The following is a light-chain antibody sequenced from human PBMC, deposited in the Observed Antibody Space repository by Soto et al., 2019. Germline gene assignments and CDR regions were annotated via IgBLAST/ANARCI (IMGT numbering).Light chain of an antibody. CDR2: SAT. CDR3: QSCRNVPYI. J-gene: IGKJ2*01. Sequence: DIQMTQSPSSLSASAEDSVTITCRASHFISNFLAWYHLRPGKPPRLLIYSATTLHSGVPSRFRGSGVGPDFTLTISGLHPEDAGTYYCQSCRNVPYIFAQGTRLE. V-gene: IGKV1-27*01. CDR1: HFISNF.